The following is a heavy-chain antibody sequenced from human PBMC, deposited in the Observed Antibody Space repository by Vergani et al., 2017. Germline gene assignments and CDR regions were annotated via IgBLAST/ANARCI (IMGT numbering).Heavy chain of an antibody. CDR2: IIPIFGTA. Sequence: QVQLVQSGAEVKKPGSSVKVSCKASGGTFSSYAISWVRQAPGQGLEWMGGIIPIFGTANYAQKFQGRVTITADESTSTAYMELSSLRSADTAVYYCARDPMYCSSTSCYGNYYYGMDVWGQGTTVTVSS. D-gene: IGHD2-2*01. CDR1: GGTFSSYA. CDR3: ARDPMYCSSTSCYGNYYYGMDV. V-gene: IGHV1-69*12. J-gene: IGHJ6*02.